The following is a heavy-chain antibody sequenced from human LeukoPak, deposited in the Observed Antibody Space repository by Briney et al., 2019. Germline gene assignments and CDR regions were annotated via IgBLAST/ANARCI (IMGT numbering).Heavy chain of an antibody. CDR2: INYSGST. V-gene: IGHV4-59*08. J-gene: IGHJ4*02. CDR3: ARTISAWNYFDY. Sequence: SETLSLTCTVSGGSISGYHWSWIRQPPGKGLEWIGYINYSGSTDYNPSLKSRITISVDTSKNQFSLKLSSVTAADTAVFYCARTISAWNYFDYWGQGTLVTVSS. CDR1: GGSISGYH. D-gene: IGHD1-1*01.